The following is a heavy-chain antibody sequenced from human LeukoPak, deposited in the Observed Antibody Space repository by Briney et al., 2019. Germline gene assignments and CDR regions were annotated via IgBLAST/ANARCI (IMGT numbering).Heavy chain of an antibody. Sequence: PSQTLSLTCTVSGGSISSGSYYWSWIRQPAGKGLEWIGRIYTSGSTNYNPSLKSRVTISVDTSKNQFSLKLSSVTAADTDVYYCARDPGSGWYGVDYWGQGTLVTVSS. CDR3: ARDPGSGWYGVDY. CDR1: GGSISSGSYY. V-gene: IGHV4-61*02. J-gene: IGHJ4*02. CDR2: IYTSGST. D-gene: IGHD6-19*01.